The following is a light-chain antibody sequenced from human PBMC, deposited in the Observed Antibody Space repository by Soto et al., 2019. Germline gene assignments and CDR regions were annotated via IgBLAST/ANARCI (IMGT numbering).Light chain of an antibody. CDR1: QSLLFRSNNKNY. CDR3: QQYFGTPYT. J-gene: IGKJ2*01. CDR2: WAS. Sequence: DFVMTQSPDSLAVSLGERATMHCKSSQSLLFRSNNKNYLAWYQQKPGQPPKLLLYWASTRQSGVPARFSGSGSGTDLTLTISSLQAEDVAVYYCQQYFGTPYTFGQGTKLEIK. V-gene: IGKV4-1*01.